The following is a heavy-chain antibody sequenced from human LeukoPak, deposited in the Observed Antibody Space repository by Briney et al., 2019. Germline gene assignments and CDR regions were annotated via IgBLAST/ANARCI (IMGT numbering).Heavy chain of an antibody. CDR1: GYTFTGYY. CDR3: AKMTWADY. CDR2: INPNSGGT. J-gene: IGHJ4*02. Sequence: LWASVKVSCKASGYTFTGYYMHWVRQAPGQGLEWMGWINPNSGGTNYAQKFQSRVTMTRDTSISTAYMELSRLRSDDTAVYYCAKMTWADYWGQGTLVTVSS. D-gene: IGHD2-21*02. V-gene: IGHV1-2*02.